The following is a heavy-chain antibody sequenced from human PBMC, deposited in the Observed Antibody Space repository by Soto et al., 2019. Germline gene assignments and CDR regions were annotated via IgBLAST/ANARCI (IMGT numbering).Heavy chain of an antibody. CDR2: INPSSGGT. D-gene: IGHD6-13*01. CDR1: GYPLTAKY. J-gene: IGHJ5*02. Sequence: ASVKVSCKASGYPLTAKYLHWVRQAPGQGLEWMGWINPSSGGTKEAQKFRGRVTMTRDTSISAAYMELSRLTSDDTAVYYCAKGVSSWTEWFDAWGQGTLVTVSS. CDR3: AKGVSSWTEWFDA. V-gene: IGHV1-2*02.